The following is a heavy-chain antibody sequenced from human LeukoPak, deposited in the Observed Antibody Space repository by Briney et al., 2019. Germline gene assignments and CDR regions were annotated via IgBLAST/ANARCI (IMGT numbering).Heavy chain of an antibody. V-gene: IGHV4-59*08. CDR2: IYYSGST. Sequence: SETLSLTCTVSGGSISSYYWSWIRQPPGKGLEWIGYIYYSGSTNYNPSLKSRVTISVDTSKNQFSLKLSSVTAADTAVCYCARLLVPTTYFYYYYGMDVWGQGTTVTVSS. CDR1: GGSISSYY. J-gene: IGHJ6*02. CDR3: ARLLVPTTYFYYYYGMDV. D-gene: IGHD4-17*01.